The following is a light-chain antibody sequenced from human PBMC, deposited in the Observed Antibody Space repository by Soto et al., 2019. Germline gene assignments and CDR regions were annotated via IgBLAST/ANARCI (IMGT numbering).Light chain of an antibody. J-gene: IGKJ1*01. CDR1: RSITNNY. CDR2: LAS. Sequence: EIVLTQSPGTLSLSPGERATLSCRASRSITNNYLAWYQQKPGQAPRLLIYLASNRAAGIPDRFSGSGSGADFTLTINRLEPEDFAVYHCQQYGSSPWTFGQGTKVDIK. CDR3: QQYGSSPWT. V-gene: IGKV3-20*01.